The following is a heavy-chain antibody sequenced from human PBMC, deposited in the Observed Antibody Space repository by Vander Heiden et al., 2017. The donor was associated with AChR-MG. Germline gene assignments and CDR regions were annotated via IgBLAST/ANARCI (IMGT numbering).Heavy chain of an antibody. CDR1: GGSISSGSYY. V-gene: IGHV4-61*02. CDR2: IYTSGST. D-gene: IGHD3-22*01. CDR3: ARALDRGYYDSSGYYSY. Sequence: QVQLQESGPGLVKPSQTLSLTCTVSGGSISSGSYYWSWSRQPAGKGLEWIGRIYTSGSTNYNPSLKSRVTISVDTAKNQFSLKLSSVTAADTAVYYCARALDRGYYDSSGYYSYWGQGTLVTVSS. J-gene: IGHJ4*02.